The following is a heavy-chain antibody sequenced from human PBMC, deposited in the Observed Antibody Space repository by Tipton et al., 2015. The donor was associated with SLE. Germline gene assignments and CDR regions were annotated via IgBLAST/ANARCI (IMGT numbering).Heavy chain of an antibody. J-gene: IGHJ4*02. V-gene: IGHV4-34*01. Sequence: TLSLTCAVYGGSFSGYYWSWIRQPPGKGLEWIGEINHSGSTNYNPSLKSRVTISVDTSKNQFSLKLSSVTAADTAVYYCARAHAPYYDFWSGYYYYFDYWGQGTLVTVSS. CDR2: INHSGST. D-gene: IGHD3-3*01. CDR1: GGSFSGYY. CDR3: ARAHAPYYDFWSGYYYYFDY.